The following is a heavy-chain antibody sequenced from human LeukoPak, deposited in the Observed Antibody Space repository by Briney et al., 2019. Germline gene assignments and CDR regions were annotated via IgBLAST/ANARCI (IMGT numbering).Heavy chain of an antibody. D-gene: IGHD6-19*01. J-gene: IGHJ4*02. CDR2: IYTGGTT. CDR1: GFSVSSNY. Sequence: GGSLRLSCAASGFSVSSNYMNWVRQAPGMGLEWVSAIYTGGTTYYADSVKGRFTISRDNSKNTLHLQMNSLRAEDSAVYFCARDKLGSGYSSDFDCWGQGTLVTVSS. V-gene: IGHV3-66*02. CDR3: ARDKLGSGYSSDFDC.